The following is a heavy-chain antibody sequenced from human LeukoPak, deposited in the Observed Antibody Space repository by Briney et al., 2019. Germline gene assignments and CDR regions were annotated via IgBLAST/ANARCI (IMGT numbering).Heavy chain of an antibody. D-gene: IGHD2-21*01. J-gene: IGHJ4*02. Sequence: PGGSLRLSCAASEFIFSRYEMNWVRQAPGKELEWVSYISSSGNTMYYADSVKGRFTISRDNAKSSLYLQIHSLRAEDTAVYYCARVANQRHYFDYWGQGTLVTVSS. CDR3: ARVANQRHYFDY. V-gene: IGHV3-48*03. CDR1: EFIFSRYE. CDR2: ISSSGNTM.